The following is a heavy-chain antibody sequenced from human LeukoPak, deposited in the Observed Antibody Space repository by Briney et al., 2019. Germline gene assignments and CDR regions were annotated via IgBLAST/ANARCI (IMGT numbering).Heavy chain of an antibody. CDR3: ARDQIAVAGTVSAFDI. CDR2: INPNSGGT. Sequence: ASVKVSCKASGYTFTGYYMHWVRQAPGQGLEWMGWINPNSGGTNYAQKFQGRVTMTRDTSISTAYMELSRLRSDDTAVYYCARDQIAVAGTVSAFDIWGQGTMVTVSS. CDR1: GYTFTGYY. V-gene: IGHV1-2*02. J-gene: IGHJ3*02. D-gene: IGHD6-19*01.